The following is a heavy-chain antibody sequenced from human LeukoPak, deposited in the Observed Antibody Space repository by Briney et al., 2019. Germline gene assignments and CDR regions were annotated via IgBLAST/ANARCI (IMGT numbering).Heavy chain of an antibody. Sequence: SGGSLRLSCAASGFTVSSNYMSWVRQAPGKGLEGVSVIYSGGSTYYADSVKGRFTISRHNSKNTLYLQMNSLRAEDTAVYYCASSSGWYGDAFDIWGQGTMVTVSS. CDR1: GFTVSSNY. J-gene: IGHJ3*02. CDR2: IYSGGST. CDR3: ASSSGWYGDAFDI. V-gene: IGHV3-53*04. D-gene: IGHD6-19*01.